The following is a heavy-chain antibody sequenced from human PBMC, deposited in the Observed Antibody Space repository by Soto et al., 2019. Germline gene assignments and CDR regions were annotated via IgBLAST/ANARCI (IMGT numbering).Heavy chain of an antibody. V-gene: IGHV3-23*01. J-gene: IGHJ4*02. CDR3: VRSGHTFGGVI. D-gene: IGHD3-16*01. CDR1: GFTFSSYA. CDR2: ISGSGTNT. Sequence: VGSLRLSCAASGFTFSSYAMSWVRQAPGKGLEWVSGISGSGTNTYYPDSVKGRFTISRDNSKNTLYLQMNNLRAEDTAVYYCVRSGHTFGGVIWGQGTLVTVSS.